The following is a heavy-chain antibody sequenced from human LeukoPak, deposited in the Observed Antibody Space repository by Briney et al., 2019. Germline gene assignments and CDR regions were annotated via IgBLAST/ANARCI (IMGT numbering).Heavy chain of an antibody. J-gene: IGHJ5*02. D-gene: IGHD2-2*01. CDR1: GGSISSSSYY. CDR3: ARVPAASGWFDP. Sequence: SETLSLTCTVSGGSISSSSYYWGWIRQPPGKGLEWIGSIYYSGSTYYNPSLKSRVTISVDTSKNQFSLKLSSVTAADTAVYYCARVPAASGWFDPWGQGTLVTVSS. V-gene: IGHV4-39*01. CDR2: IYYSGST.